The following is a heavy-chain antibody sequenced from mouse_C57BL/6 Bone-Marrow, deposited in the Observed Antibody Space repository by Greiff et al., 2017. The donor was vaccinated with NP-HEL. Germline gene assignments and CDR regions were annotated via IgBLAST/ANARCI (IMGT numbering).Heavy chain of an antibody. J-gene: IGHJ2*01. CDR1: GYTFTDYY. CDR2: IYPGSGNT. V-gene: IGHV1-76*01. CDR3: ARRGWLLDY. Sequence: VKLVESGAELVRPGASVKLSCKASGYTFTDYYINWVKQRPGQGLEWIARIYPGSGNTYYNEKFKGKATLTAEKSSSTAYMQLSSLTSEDSAVYFCARRGWLLDYWGQGTTLTVSS. D-gene: IGHD2-3*01.